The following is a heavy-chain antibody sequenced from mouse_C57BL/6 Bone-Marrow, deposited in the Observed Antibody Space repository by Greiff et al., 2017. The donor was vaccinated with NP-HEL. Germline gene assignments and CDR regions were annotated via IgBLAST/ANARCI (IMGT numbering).Heavy chain of an antibody. D-gene: IGHD1-1*01. CDR3: ARGIYYYGSSAMDY. V-gene: IGHV1-61*01. Sequence: QVQLQQPGAELVRPGSSVQLSCKASGYTFTSSWMDWVKQRPGQGLEWIGNIYPSDSETHYNQKFKDKATLTVDKSSSTAYMQLSSLTSEDSAVYYCARGIYYYGSSAMDYWGQGTSVTVSS. CDR1: GYTFTSSW. CDR2: IYPSDSET. J-gene: IGHJ4*01.